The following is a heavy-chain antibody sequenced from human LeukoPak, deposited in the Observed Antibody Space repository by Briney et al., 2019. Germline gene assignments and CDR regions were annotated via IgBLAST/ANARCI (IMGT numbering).Heavy chain of an antibody. CDR2: ISGDASNT. CDR3: VKDVGGSSFFDY. CDR1: GFTFSTYG. V-gene: IGHV3-23*01. D-gene: IGHD1-26*01. Sequence: GGSLRLSCAASGFTFSTYGMAWVRQAPGRGLEWLSTISGDASNTHYAGSMEGRFTISRDNSKSTLDLQMNSLRAEDTAVYYCVKDVGGSSFFDYWGLGILVTVSS. J-gene: IGHJ4*02.